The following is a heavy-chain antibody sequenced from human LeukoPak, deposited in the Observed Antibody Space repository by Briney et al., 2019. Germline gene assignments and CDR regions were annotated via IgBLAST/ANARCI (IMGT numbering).Heavy chain of an antibody. J-gene: IGHJ6*03. Sequence: GGSLSLSCAAAGFTFSSYSMNWVRQAPGKGLEWVSSISSSSSYIYYADSVKGRFTISRDNAKNSLYLQMNSLRAEDTAVYYCARDGRAAAGTDYYYYIDVSGKGTTVTVSS. CDR2: ISSSSSYI. V-gene: IGHV3-21*01. CDR1: GFTFSSYS. CDR3: ARDGRAAAGTDYYYYIDV. D-gene: IGHD6-13*01.